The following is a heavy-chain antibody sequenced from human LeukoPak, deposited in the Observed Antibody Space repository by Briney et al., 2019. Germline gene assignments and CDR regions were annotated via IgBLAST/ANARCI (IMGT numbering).Heavy chain of an antibody. Sequence: SVKVSCKASGGTFSSYAISWVRQAPGQGLEWMGRIIPIFGTANYAQKFQGRVTITTDESTSTAYMELSSLRSDDTAVYYCAGQQLVRYYFDYWGQGTLVTVSS. CDR2: IIPIFGTA. V-gene: IGHV1-69*05. CDR3: AGQQLVRYYFDY. J-gene: IGHJ4*02. CDR1: GGTFSSYA. D-gene: IGHD6-13*01.